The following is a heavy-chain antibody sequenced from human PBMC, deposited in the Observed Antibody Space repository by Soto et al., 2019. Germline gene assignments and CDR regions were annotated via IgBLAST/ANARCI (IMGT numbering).Heavy chain of an antibody. J-gene: IGHJ6*02. CDR2: IYYSGST. Sequence: SETLSLTCTVSGGSISSGGYYWSWIRQHPGKGLEWIGYIYYSGSTYYNPSLKSRVTISVDTSKNQFSLKLSSVTAADTAVYYCARETGDYDYVWGSYPMDPYYYYGMDVWGQGTTVTVSS. V-gene: IGHV4-31*03. CDR3: ARETGDYDYVWGSYPMDPYYYYGMDV. CDR1: GGSISSGGYY. D-gene: IGHD3-16*02.